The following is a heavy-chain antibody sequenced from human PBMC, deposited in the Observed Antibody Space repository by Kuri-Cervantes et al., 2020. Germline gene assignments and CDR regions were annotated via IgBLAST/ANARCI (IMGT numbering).Heavy chain of an antibody. CDR2: IGTAGDT. CDR3: AKDHRVTTPKIVGQFDY. CDR1: GFTFSSYD. V-gene: IGHV3-13*01. J-gene: IGHJ4*02. Sequence: GESLKISCAASGFTFSSYDMHWVRQATGKGLEWVSAIGTAGDTYYADSVKGRFTISRDNSKNTLYLQMNSLRGEDTAVSYCAKDHRVTTPKIVGQFDYWGQGTLVTVSS. D-gene: IGHD1-14*01.